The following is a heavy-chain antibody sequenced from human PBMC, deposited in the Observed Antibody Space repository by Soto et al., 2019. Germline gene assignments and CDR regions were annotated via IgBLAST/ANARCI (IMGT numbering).Heavy chain of an antibody. CDR2: ISSSSSYI. CDR3: ARETPLAAALVL. CDR1: GFTFSSYS. V-gene: IGHV3-21*01. D-gene: IGHD6-13*01. Sequence: PGGSLRLSCAASGFTFSSYSMNWVRQAPGKGLEWVSSISSSSSYIYYADSVKGRFTISRDNAKNSLYLQMNSLRAEDTAVYYCARETPLAAALVLGAQGTLVTVSS. J-gene: IGHJ4*02.